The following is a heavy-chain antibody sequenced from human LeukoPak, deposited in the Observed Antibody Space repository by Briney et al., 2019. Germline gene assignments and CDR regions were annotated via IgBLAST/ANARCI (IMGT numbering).Heavy chain of an antibody. J-gene: IGHJ4*02. CDR1: GFTFSSYW. CDR2: IKQDGSEK. D-gene: IGHD4-17*01. V-gene: IGHV3-7*01. Sequence: GGSLRLSCAASGFTFSSYWMTWVRQAPGKGLQWVGNIKQDGSEKYYVDSVKGRFTISRDNAKNSLYLQMNSLRAEDTAVYYCARAPMTTVSRFDYWGQGTLVTVSS. CDR3: ARAPMTTVSRFDY.